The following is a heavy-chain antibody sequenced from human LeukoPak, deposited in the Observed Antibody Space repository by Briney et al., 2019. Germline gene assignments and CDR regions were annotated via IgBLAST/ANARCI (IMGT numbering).Heavy chain of an antibody. CDR3: AREGVSGSYLGY. D-gene: IGHD1-26*01. CDR2: IIPIFGTA. Sequence: ASVKVSCKASGGTFSSYAISWVRQAPGQGLEWMGGIIPIFGTANYAQKFQGRVTMTRDMSTSTVYMELSSLRSEDTAVYYCAREGVSGSYLGYWGQGTLVTVSS. CDR1: GGTFSSYA. V-gene: IGHV1-69*05. J-gene: IGHJ4*02.